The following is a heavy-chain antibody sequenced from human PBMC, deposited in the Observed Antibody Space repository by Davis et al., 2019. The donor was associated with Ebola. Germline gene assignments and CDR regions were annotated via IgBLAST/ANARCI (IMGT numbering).Heavy chain of an antibody. CDR3: ARDVPYYDFWSGYYKTHYGMDV. CDR1: GGSISSGDYY. Sequence: SCTVSGGSISSGDYYWSWIRQPPGKGLEWIGYIYYSGSTYYNPSLKSRVTISVDTSKNQFSLKLSSVTAADTAVYYCARDVPYYDFWSGYYKTHYGMDVWGQGTTVTVSS. J-gene: IGHJ6*02. D-gene: IGHD3-3*01. CDR2: IYYSGST. V-gene: IGHV4-30-4*01.